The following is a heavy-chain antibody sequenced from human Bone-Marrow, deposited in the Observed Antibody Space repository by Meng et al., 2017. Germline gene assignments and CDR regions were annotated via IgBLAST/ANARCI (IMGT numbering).Heavy chain of an antibody. V-gene: IGHV3-11*01. Sequence: QVQLVESGGGLVKPGGSLRLSCAASGFTFSEYYMSWIRQAPGKGLEWVSYISSSGSTIYYADSVKGRFTISRDNAKNSLYLQMNSLRAEDTAVYYCGGRSSSWYPFDYWGQGTLVTVSS. J-gene: IGHJ4*02. CDR1: GFTFSEYY. CDR3: GGRSSSWYPFDY. CDR2: ISSSGSTI. D-gene: IGHD6-13*01.